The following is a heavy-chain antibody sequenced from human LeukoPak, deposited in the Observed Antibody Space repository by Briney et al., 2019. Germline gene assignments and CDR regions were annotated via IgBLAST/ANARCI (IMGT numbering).Heavy chain of an antibody. CDR1: GGTFSSYG. D-gene: IGHD4-23*01. J-gene: IGHJ4*02. CDR3: ARAQSYTGNSYFDY. CDR2: IIPIFGTA. V-gene: IGHV1-69*05. Sequence: ASVKVSFKASGGTFSSYGISWVRQAPGQGLEWMGRIIPIFGTANYAQKFQGRVTMTRDTSTSTVYMELSSLRSEDTAVYYCARAQSYTGNSYFDYWGQGTLVTVSS.